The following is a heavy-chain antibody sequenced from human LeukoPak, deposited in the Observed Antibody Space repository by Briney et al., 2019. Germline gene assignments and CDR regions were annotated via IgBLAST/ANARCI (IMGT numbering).Heavy chain of an antibody. CDR3: ATAPPMDV. CDR2: ILAYNGQT. J-gene: IGHJ6*03. Sequence: SVKVSCKASAYTFTSYGISWVRQAHGQGIEWMGWILAYNGQTNYAQKLQGRVTMTTDTSTSTAYTELRSLRSDDTAVYYCATAPPMDVWGKGTTVTVSS. CDR1: AYTFTSYG. V-gene: IGHV1-18*01.